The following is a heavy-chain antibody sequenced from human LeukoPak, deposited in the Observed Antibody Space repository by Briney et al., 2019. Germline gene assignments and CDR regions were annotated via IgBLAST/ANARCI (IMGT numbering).Heavy chain of an antibody. V-gene: IGHV3-23*01. Sequence: GGSLRLSCAASGFTFSSYSMNWVRQAPGKGLEWVSAISGSGGSTYYADSVKGRFTISRDNSKNTLYLQMNSLRAEDTAVYYCAKEAEYSSSSPVDYWGQGTLVTVSS. CDR1: GFTFSSYS. J-gene: IGHJ4*02. CDR3: AKEAEYSSSSPVDY. CDR2: ISGSGGST. D-gene: IGHD6-6*01.